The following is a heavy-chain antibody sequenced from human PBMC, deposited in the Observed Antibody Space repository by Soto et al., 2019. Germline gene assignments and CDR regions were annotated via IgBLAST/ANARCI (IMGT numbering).Heavy chain of an antibody. CDR1: GGSFSGYY. Sequence: PSETLSLTCAVYGGSFSGYYWSWIRQPPGKGLEWIGEINHSGSTNYNPSLKSRVTISVDTSKNQFSLKLSSVTAADTAVYYCARGPYNWNPSQAHNYYYYGMDVWGQGTTVTV. J-gene: IGHJ6*02. CDR2: INHSGST. D-gene: IGHD1-20*01. V-gene: IGHV4-34*01. CDR3: ARGPYNWNPSQAHNYYYYGMDV.